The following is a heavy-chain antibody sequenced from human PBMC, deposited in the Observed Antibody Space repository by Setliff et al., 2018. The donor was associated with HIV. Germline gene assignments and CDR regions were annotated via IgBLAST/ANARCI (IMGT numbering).Heavy chain of an antibody. J-gene: IGHJ5*02. CDR1: GGTFSNYG. CDR3: ARDFGGYCSSMSRPGLFDP. D-gene: IGHD2-2*01. V-gene: IGHV1-69*05. CDR2: IIPISGTA. Sequence: VKVSCKASGGTFSNYGMSWVRQAPGQGLEWMGGIIPISGTANYAQKFQGRVTITTDESTSTAYMELSGLRSEDTAVYYCARDFGGYCSSMSRPGLFDPWGQGTLVTVSS.